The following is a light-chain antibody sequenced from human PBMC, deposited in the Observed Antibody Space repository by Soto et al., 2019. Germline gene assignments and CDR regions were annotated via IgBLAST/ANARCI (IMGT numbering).Light chain of an antibody. CDR1: SSDIGGYNY. CDR2: DVS. Sequence: QLVLTQPASVSGSPGQSITISCTGTSSDIGGYNYVSWYQQHPGKAPKLMIYDVSNRPSGVSNRFSGSKSGNTASLTISGLQAEDEADYYCSSFTSSNTYVVLGGGTKLTVL. J-gene: IGLJ2*01. CDR3: SSFTSSNTYVV. V-gene: IGLV2-14*01.